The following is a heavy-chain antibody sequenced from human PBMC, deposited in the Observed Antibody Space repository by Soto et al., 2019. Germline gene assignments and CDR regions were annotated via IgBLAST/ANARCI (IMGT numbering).Heavy chain of an antibody. CDR3: AKDLIGIIRGDYYYYGMDV. D-gene: IGHD2-15*01. CDR2: IIPIFGTA. V-gene: IGHV1-69*13. CDR1: GGTFSSYA. J-gene: IGHJ6*02. Sequence: SVKVSCKASGGTFSSYAISWVRQAPGQGLEWMGGIIPIFGTANYAQKFQGRVTITADESTSTAYMELSSLRAEDTAVYYCAKDLIGIIRGDYYYYGMDVWGQGTTVTVSS.